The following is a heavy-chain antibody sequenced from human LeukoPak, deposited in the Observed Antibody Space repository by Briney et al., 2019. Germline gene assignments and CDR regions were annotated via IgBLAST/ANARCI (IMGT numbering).Heavy chain of an antibody. CDR3: AKGDLGYASWFDP. D-gene: IGHD1-1*01. CDR1: GFTFNNYA. V-gene: IGHV3-30*18. CDR2: ISDEGNSR. J-gene: IGHJ5*02. Sequence: GRSLRLSCAASGFTFNNYAMHWVRQAPGKGLEWVAVISDEGNSRYYADSVKGRFTISRDNSKNTLYLQMNSLRAEDTAVYYCAKGDLGYASWFDPWSQGTLATVSS.